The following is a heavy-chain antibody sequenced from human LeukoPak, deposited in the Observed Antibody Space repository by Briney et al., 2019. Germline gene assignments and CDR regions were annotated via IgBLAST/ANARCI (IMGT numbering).Heavy chain of an antibody. V-gene: IGHV4-30-4*08. CDR3: AREPTVTTPGYFDL. J-gene: IGHJ2*01. Sequence: SETLSLTCTVSGGSISSGDYYWSWIRQPPGKGLEWIGYIYYSGSTYYNPSLKSRVNISVDTSKNQFSLKLSSVTAADTAVYYCAREPTVTTPGYFDLWGRGTLVTVSS. CDR1: GGSISSGDYY. D-gene: IGHD4-17*01. CDR2: IYYSGST.